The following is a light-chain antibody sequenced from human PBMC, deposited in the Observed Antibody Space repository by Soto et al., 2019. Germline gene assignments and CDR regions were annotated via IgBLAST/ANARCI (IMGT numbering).Light chain of an antibody. J-gene: IGKJ4*01. V-gene: IGKV3-11*01. Sequence: EIVLTQSPATLSLSPGERATLSCRASQSVSRSLAWYQHKPGQAPRLLIYDASNRATGIPARFSGSGSGTEFTLTISSLEPEDFATYYCQQRTNWRLTFGGGTKVEIK. CDR3: QQRTNWRLT. CDR2: DAS. CDR1: QSVSRS.